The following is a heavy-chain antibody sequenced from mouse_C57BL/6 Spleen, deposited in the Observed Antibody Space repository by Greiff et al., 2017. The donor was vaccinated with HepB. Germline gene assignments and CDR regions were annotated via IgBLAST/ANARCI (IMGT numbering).Heavy chain of an antibody. V-gene: IGHV5-6*01. CDR3: ARELGFDY. Sequence: EVQLQESGGDLVKPGGSLKLSCAASGFTFSSYGMSWVRQTPDKRLEWVATISSGGSYTYYPDSVKGRFTISRDNAKNTLYLQMSSLKSEDTAMYYCARELGFDYWGQGTTLTVSS. CDR1: GFTFSSYG. J-gene: IGHJ2*01. CDR2: ISSGGSYT. D-gene: IGHD4-1*01.